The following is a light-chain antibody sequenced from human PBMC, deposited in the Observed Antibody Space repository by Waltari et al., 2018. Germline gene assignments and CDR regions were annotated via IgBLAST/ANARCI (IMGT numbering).Light chain of an antibody. CDR1: SSNIGAGYD. CDR3: QSYDNSLSSWV. J-gene: IGLJ3*02. V-gene: IGLV1-40*01. Sequence: QSVLTQPPSVSGTPGQSVTISCTGGSSNIGAGYDVHWYQQLRGAAPKVVIFGSTTLATGVTARFSASKSGTSASLAITGLQADDEADYYCQSYDNSLSSWVFGGGTKLTVL. CDR2: GST.